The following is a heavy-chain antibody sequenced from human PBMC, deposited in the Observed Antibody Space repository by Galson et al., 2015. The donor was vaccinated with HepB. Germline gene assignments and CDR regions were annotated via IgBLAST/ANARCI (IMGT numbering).Heavy chain of an antibody. Sequence: SLRLSCAASGFTFSSYSMNWVRQAPGKGLEWVSSISSSSSYIYYADSVKGRFTISRDNAKNSLYLQMNSLRAEDTAVYYCARGSQGVVVITRGGYYFDYWGQGTLVTVSS. CDR3: ARGSQGVVVITRGGYYFDY. CDR1: GFTFSSYS. CDR2: ISSSSSYI. V-gene: IGHV3-21*01. D-gene: IGHD3-22*01. J-gene: IGHJ4*02.